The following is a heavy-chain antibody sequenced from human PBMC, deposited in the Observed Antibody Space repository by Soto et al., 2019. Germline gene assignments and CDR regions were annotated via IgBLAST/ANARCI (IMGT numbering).Heavy chain of an antibody. V-gene: IGHV3-23*01. CDR3: AKGVTGSAPSSDDYSNYVHFDY. Sequence: GGSLRLSCAASGFTFSSYAMSWVRQAPGKGLEWVSAISGSGGSTYYADSVKGRFTISRDNSKNTLYLQMNSLRAEDTAVYYCAKGVTGSAPSSDDYSNYVHFDYWGQGTLVTVSS. CDR2: ISGSGGST. D-gene: IGHD4-4*01. J-gene: IGHJ4*02. CDR1: GFTFSSYA.